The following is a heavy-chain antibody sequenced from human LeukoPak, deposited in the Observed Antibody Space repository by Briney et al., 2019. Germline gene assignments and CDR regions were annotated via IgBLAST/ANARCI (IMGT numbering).Heavy chain of an antibody. D-gene: IGHD2-2*01. V-gene: IGHV3-23*01. CDR2: ISGSGGTT. CDR1: GFTFSSNA. J-gene: IGHJ6*02. Sequence: GGSLRLSCEGSGFTFSSNAMGWVRQAPGRGLEWVSVISGSGGTTNYADSVEGRFTISRDNSKNTLYLQMNSLRAEDTAVYYCAKPHQTLDYYGMDVWGQGTTVTVSS. CDR3: AKPHQTLDYYGMDV.